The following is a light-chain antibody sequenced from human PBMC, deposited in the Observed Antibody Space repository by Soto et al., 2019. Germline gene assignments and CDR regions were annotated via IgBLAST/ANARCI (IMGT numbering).Light chain of an antibody. V-gene: IGKV3-20*01. CDR2: GAS. CDR1: QSLSSSF. CDR3: QQYVNSPVI. J-gene: IGKJ4*01. Sequence: EIVLTQSPGTLSLSPGERATLSCRASQSLSSSFLAWYQHKPGQAPRVLIYGASSRATGIPDRFSGSGSGTDFPLSISSLKPEDFAVYYCQQYVNSPVIFGGGPRWRSN.